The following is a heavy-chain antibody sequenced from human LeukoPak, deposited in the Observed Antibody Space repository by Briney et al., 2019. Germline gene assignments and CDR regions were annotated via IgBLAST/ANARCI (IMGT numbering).Heavy chain of an antibody. CDR1: GFTFSSFE. CDR3: ARGYGGVGY. Sequence: AGGSLRLSCAAPGFTFSSFEMNWVRQAPGKGLEWVSYIGSSGGIIYYADSVKGRFTISRDNAKNSLYLQMNSLRAEDTAVYYCARGYGGVGYWGQGTLVTVSS. D-gene: IGHD4-23*01. CDR2: IGSSGGII. J-gene: IGHJ4*02. V-gene: IGHV3-48*03.